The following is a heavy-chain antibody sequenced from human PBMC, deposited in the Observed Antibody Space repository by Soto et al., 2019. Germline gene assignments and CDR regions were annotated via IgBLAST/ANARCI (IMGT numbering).Heavy chain of an antibody. CDR2: MNPNSGNT. CDR1: GYTFTSYD. V-gene: IGHV1-8*01. CDR3: AGPWNKQ. J-gene: IGHJ4*02. Sequence: QVQLVQSGAEVKKPGASVKVSCKASGYTFTSYDINWVRQATGQGLEWMGWMNPNSGNTGYAQKFQGRVTMTRDTSISTAYIELSSLRDEATAGYYCAGPWNKQWGQGPPVPVSS. D-gene: IGHD1-1*01.